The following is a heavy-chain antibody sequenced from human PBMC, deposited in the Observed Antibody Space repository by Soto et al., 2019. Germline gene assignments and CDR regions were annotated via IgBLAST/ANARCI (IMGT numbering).Heavy chain of an antibody. D-gene: IGHD6-19*01. J-gene: IGHJ4*02. Sequence: ASVKVSCKASGYTFTGYYMHWVRQAPGQGLEWMGWINPNSGGTNYAQKFQGRVTMTRDTSISTAYMEMSRLRSDDTAVYYCARESYSSGWYYFDYWGKGTLVTVSS. V-gene: IGHV1-2*02. CDR1: GYTFTGYY. CDR2: INPNSGGT. CDR3: ARESYSSGWYYFDY.